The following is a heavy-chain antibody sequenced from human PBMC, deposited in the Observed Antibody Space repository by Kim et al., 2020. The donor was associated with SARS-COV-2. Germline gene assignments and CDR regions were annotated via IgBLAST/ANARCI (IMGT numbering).Heavy chain of an antibody. J-gene: IGHJ5*02. CDR3: ARDYYYDSSIRYTWFDP. V-gene: IGHV1-69*01. Sequence: FQGRVTITADESTSTAYMELSSLRSEDTAVYYCARDYYYDSSIRYTWFDPWGQGTLVTVSS. D-gene: IGHD3-22*01.